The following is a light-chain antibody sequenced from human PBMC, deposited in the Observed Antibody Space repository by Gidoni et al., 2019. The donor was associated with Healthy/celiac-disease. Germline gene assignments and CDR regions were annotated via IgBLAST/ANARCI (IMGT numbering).Light chain of an antibody. Sequence: YELTQPPSVSVSPGQTASITCSGDKLGDKYACWYQQKPGQSPVLVIYQDSKRPSGIPERFSGSNSGNTATLTISGTQAMDEADYYCQAWDSSTVVFGGGTKLTVL. CDR1: KLGDKY. J-gene: IGLJ2*01. CDR3: QAWDSSTVV. CDR2: QDS. V-gene: IGLV3-1*01.